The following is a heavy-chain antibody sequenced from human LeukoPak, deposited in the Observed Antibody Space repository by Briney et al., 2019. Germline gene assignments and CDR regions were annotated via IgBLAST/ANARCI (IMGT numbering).Heavy chain of an antibody. Sequence: PGRSLRLSCAASGFTFSSYGMHWVRQAPGKGLEWVAVISYGGSNKYYADSVKGRFTISRDNSKNTLDLQMNSLRAEDTAMYYCAKASTVVTPTFDYWGQGTLATVSS. CDR3: AKASTVVTPTFDY. V-gene: IGHV3-30*18. CDR2: ISYGGSNK. J-gene: IGHJ4*02. CDR1: GFTFSSYG. D-gene: IGHD4-23*01.